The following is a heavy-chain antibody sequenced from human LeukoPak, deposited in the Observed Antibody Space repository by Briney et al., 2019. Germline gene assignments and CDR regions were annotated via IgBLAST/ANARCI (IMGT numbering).Heavy chain of an antibody. CDR1: GGSISSYY. J-gene: IGHJ4*02. CDR3: ARVREGSSWATFGY. D-gene: IGHD6-13*01. V-gene: IGHV4-59*01. Sequence: PSETLSLTCTVSGGSISSYYWSWIRQPPGKGLEWIGYIYYSGSTNYNPSLKSRVTISVDTSKNQFSLKLSSVTAADTAVYYCARVREGSSWATFGYWGQGTLVTVSS. CDR2: IYYSGST.